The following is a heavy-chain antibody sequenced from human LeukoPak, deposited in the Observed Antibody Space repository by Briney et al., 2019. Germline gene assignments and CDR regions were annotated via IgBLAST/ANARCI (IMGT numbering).Heavy chain of an antibody. CDR3: AKERKGGSYYDY. Sequence: GGSLRLSCAASGFTFSSYSMNWVRQAPGKGLEWVSYINSSSSTIYYADSVKGRFTISRDNAKNSLYLQMNSLRAEDTAVYYCAKERKGGSYYDYWGQGTLVTVSS. CDR1: GFTFSSYS. D-gene: IGHD1-26*01. J-gene: IGHJ4*02. CDR2: INSSSSTI. V-gene: IGHV3-48*01.